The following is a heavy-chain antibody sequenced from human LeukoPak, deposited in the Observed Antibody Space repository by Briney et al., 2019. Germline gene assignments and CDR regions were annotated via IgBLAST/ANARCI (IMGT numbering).Heavy chain of an antibody. CDR1: GFTFSPSW. V-gene: IGHV3-7*04. CDR2: IKQDGSEK. D-gene: IGHD3-10*01. CDR3: AKDSSANY. Sequence: GGSLRLSCETSGFTFSPSWMSGLRQAPGRGPECVANIKQDGSEKYYLDSVKGRFTISRDNAKNSLYLQMNSLRAEDTAVYYCAKDSSANYWGQGTLVTVSS. J-gene: IGHJ4*02.